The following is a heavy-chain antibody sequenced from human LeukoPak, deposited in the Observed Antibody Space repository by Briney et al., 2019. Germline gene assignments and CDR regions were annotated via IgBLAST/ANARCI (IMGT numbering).Heavy chain of an antibody. CDR3: AREGAGSYGFRYIDV. CDR1: NGSMNSYY. CDR2: IYYGGST. J-gene: IGHJ6*03. V-gene: IGHV4-59*01. D-gene: IGHD5-18*01. Sequence: ASETLSLTCTVSNGSMNSYYWSWLRQPPGRGLEGLGYIYYGGSTNYNPSLKSRVTISVDTSKNQFSLKLSSMTAPDTAVYYCAREGAGSYGFRYIDVWGKGTTVTVFS.